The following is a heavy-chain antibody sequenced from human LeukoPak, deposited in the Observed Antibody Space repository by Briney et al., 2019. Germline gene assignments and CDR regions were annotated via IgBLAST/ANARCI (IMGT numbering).Heavy chain of an antibody. CDR1: GFIFSNYW. CDR3: ARARYSDSGGYTFDY. CDR2: IKEDGSET. Sequence: GGSLRLSCAASGFIFSNYWMTWVRQAPGKGLEWVANIKEDGSETYYVDSVKGRFTISRDNDKNTLYLQMNSLRAEDTAVYYCARARYSDSGGYTFDYWGQGTLVTVSS. V-gene: IGHV3-7*03. D-gene: IGHD3-22*01. J-gene: IGHJ4*02.